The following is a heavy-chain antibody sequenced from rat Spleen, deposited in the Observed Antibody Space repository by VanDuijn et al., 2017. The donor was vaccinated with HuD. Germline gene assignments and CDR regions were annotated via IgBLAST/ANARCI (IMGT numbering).Heavy chain of an antibody. CDR1: GFSLTSNG. CDR2: IWAGGST. Sequence: QVQLKESGPGLMQPSETLSLTCTVSGFSLTSNGVGWVRQPLGKGLVWMGTIWAGGSTNYNSAVQSRLSIRRDTSKSQVFLKMNSLQPEDTGTYYCARHPFDYGGYVMDAWGQGASVTVSS. CDR3: ARHPFDYGGYVMDA. J-gene: IGHJ4*01. V-gene: IGHV2-72*01. D-gene: IGHD1-11*01.